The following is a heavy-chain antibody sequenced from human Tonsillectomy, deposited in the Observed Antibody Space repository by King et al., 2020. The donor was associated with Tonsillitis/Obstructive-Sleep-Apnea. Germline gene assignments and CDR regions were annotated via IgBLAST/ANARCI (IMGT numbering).Heavy chain of an antibody. D-gene: IGHD2-2*01. V-gene: IGHV5-51*01. Sequence: QLVQSAAEVKKPGESLKISCKGSGYIFTSYWIGWVRQMPGKGLEWMGIIYPGDSHTRYSPSFQGQVTISADKSISTAYLQWSSLKASDTAMYYCARRARYCSTTSCPDPFDYWGQGPLVTVSS. CDR3: ARRARYCSTTSCPDPFDY. J-gene: IGHJ4*02. CDR2: IYPGDSHT. CDR1: GYIFTSYW.